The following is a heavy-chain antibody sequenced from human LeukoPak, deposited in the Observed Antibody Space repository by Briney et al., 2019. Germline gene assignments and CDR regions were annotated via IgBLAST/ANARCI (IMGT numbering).Heavy chain of an antibody. Sequence: PSQTLSLTCTVSGGSISSGGYYWSWIRQHPGKGLEWIGYIYYSGSTYYNPSLKSRVTISVDTSKNQFSLKLSSVTAADTAVYYCARGPPSCSSTSCYTFQPYNWFDPWGQGTLVTVSS. CDR2: IYYSGST. V-gene: IGHV4-31*03. CDR1: GGSISSGGYY. J-gene: IGHJ5*02. D-gene: IGHD2-2*02. CDR3: ARGPPSCSSTSCYTFQPYNWFDP.